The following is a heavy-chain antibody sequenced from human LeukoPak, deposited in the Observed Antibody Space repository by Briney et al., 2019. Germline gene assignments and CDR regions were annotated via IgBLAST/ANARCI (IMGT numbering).Heavy chain of an antibody. D-gene: IGHD2-21*02. V-gene: IGHV3-48*01. Sequence: GGSLRLSCAASGFTFSSYSMDWVRQAPGKGLEWVSYISSASSTIYYADSVEGRFTISRDNAQNSVYLQMNSLRAEDTAVYYCARDFCGGDCSGRFDPWGQGILVTVSS. J-gene: IGHJ5*02. CDR2: ISSASSTI. CDR1: GFTFSSYS. CDR3: ARDFCGGDCSGRFDP.